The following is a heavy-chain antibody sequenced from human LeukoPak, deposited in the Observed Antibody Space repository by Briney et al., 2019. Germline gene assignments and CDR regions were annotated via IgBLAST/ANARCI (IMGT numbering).Heavy chain of an antibody. CDR2: ISYDGSNK. Sequence: GGSLRLSCAASGFTFSSYAMHWVRQAPGKGLEWVAVISYDGSNKYYADSVKGRFTISRDNSKNTLYLQMNSLRPDDTAVYYCAKEIRPNDYWGQGTLVTVSS. J-gene: IGHJ4*02. CDR3: AKEIRPNDY. V-gene: IGHV3-30-3*02. D-gene: IGHD4-17*01. CDR1: GFTFSSYA.